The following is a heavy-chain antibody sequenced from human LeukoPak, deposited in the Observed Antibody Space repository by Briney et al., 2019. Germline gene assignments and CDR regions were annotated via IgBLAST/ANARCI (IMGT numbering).Heavy chain of an antibody. J-gene: IGHJ4*02. Sequence: SVTLSLTCTVSGGPINNYYWSWIRQPPGKGLEWIGYISHNGCTNYNPSLKSRVTISLDKSKNQFSLKLTSVTAADTAVYFCARDTPPQWGQGTLVT. CDR1: GGPINNYY. CDR3: ARDTPPQ. CDR2: ISHNGCT. V-gene: IGHV4-59*01.